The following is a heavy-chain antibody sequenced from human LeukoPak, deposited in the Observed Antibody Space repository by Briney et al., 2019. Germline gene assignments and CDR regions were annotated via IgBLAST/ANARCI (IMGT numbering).Heavy chain of an antibody. Sequence: ASVKVSCKASGYTFTSYYMHWVRQAPGQGLEWMGIINPSGGSTSYAQKFQGRVTMTRDMSTSTVYMELSSLRSEDTAVYYCASILTESAFDIWGQGTMVTVSS. CDR1: GYTFTSYY. CDR2: INPSGGST. V-gene: IGHV1-46*01. J-gene: IGHJ3*02. D-gene: IGHD3-9*01. CDR3: ASILTESAFDI.